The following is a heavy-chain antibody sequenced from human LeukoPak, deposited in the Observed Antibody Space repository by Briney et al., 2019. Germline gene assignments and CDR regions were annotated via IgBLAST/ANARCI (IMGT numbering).Heavy chain of an antibody. J-gene: IGHJ4*02. V-gene: IGHV3-48*03. CDR2: ISSSGSTI. CDR1: GFTFSSYE. Sequence: GGSLILSCAASGFTFSSYEMNWVRQAPGKGLEWVSYISSSGSTIYYADSVKGRFTISRDNAKNSLYLQMNSLRAEDTAVYYCARASGIVVVPAAVTFDYWGQGTLVTVSS. D-gene: IGHD2-2*01. CDR3: ARASGIVVVPAAVTFDY.